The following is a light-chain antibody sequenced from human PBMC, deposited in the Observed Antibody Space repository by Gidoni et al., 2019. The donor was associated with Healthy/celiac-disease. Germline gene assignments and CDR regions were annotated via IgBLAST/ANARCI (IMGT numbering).Light chain of an antibody. V-gene: IGKV3-11*01. CDR3: QQGT. CDR1: QSVSSY. J-gene: IGKJ3*01. CDR2: DAS. Sequence: EIVLTQSPATLSVSPGERATLACRASQSVSSYLACDQQKPGQAPRLLIYDASNRATGIPARFSGSGSGTDFTLTISSLEPEDFAVYYCQQGTFGPGTKVDIK.